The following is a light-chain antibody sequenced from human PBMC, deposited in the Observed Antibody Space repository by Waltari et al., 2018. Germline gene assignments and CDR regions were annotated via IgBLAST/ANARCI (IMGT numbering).Light chain of an antibody. CDR3: QTGCHGTWV. Sequence: QLVLTQSPSASASLGASVKLTCTLSSGHSTNIIAWHQQQPEKGPRHLMKVNSDGSHSKGDQIPYRFSGSRSGAEHYLPISSLQSEDEADYYCQTGCHGTWVFGGGTKLTVL. CDR2: VNSDGSH. CDR1: SGHSTNI. J-gene: IGLJ3*02. V-gene: IGLV4-69*01.